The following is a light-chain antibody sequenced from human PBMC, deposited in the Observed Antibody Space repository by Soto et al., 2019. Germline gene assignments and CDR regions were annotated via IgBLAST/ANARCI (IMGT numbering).Light chain of an antibody. V-gene: IGKV2-28*01. Sequence: DIVMTQSPLSLPVTPGEPASISCRSSQSLLHSNGYNYLDWYLQKPGHSPQLMIYLGSYRASGVPDRFSGRGSGTDFTLKISRVEAEDVGVYYCMQALQTPTFGQGTKVDIK. CDR1: QSLLHSNGYNY. J-gene: IGKJ1*01. CDR2: LGS. CDR3: MQALQTPT.